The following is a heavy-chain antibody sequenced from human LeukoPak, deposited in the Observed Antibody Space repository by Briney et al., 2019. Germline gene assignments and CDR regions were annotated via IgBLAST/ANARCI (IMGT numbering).Heavy chain of an antibody. CDR3: AVSYYDFWSGYYIGYYYYGMDV. J-gene: IGHJ6*02. D-gene: IGHD3-3*01. Sequence: SETLSLTCAVYGGSFSGYYWSWICQPPGKGLEWIGEINHSGSTNYNPSLKSRVTISVDTSKNQFSLKLSSVTAADTAVYYCAVSYYDFWSGYYIGYYYYGMDVWGQGTTVTVSS. CDR1: GGSFSGYY. CDR2: INHSGST. V-gene: IGHV4-34*01.